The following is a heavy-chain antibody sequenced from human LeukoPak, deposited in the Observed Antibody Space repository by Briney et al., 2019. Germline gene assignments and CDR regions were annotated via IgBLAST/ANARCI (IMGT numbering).Heavy chain of an antibody. Sequence: SETLSLTCTVSGYSISSGYYWGWIRQPPGKGLEWIGSIYYSGSTYYNPSLKSRVTISVDTSKNQFSLKLSSVTAADTAVYYCARHIKAWIAAAGTFYYYYYMDVWDKGTTVTISS. D-gene: IGHD6-13*01. CDR3: ARHIKAWIAAAGTFYYYYYMDV. V-gene: IGHV4-38-2*02. CDR1: GYSISSGYY. CDR2: IYYSGST. J-gene: IGHJ6*03.